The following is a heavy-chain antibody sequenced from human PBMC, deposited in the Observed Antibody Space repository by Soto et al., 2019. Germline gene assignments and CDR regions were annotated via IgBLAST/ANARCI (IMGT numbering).Heavy chain of an antibody. J-gene: IGHJ4*02. Sequence: QLQLQESGSGLVKPSQTLSLTCAVSGGSISSGGYSWSWIRQPPGKGLEWIGYIYHSGSTYYNPPLRSRVTISVARSKNQVSLKLSSVTAADTAVYYCAAGGGLPRYCWGQGTLVTVSS. D-gene: IGHD5-12*01. V-gene: IGHV4-30-2*01. CDR1: GGSISSGGYS. CDR2: IYHSGST. CDR3: AAGGGLPRYC.